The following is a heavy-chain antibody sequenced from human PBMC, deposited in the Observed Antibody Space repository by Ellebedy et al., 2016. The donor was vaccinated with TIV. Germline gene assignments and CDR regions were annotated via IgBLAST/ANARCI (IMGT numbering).Heavy chain of an antibody. Sequence: GESLKISCAASGFPFSTYWMSWVRQTPGEGLEWVANIKQDGSQKHYVDSVKGRFTISRDNAKNSLYLQANSLRAEDTAIYYCARGPAGYNAGRHDYWGQGTLVTVSS. J-gene: IGHJ4*02. D-gene: IGHD5-12*01. V-gene: IGHV3-7*01. CDR2: IKQDGSQK. CDR1: GFPFSTYW. CDR3: ARGPAGYNAGRHDY.